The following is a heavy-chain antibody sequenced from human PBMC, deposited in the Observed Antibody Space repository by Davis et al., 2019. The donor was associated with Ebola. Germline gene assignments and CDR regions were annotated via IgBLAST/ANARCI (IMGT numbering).Heavy chain of an antibody. V-gene: IGHV1-24*01. CDR3: ARAQFPTTSDH. CDR1: GYILTELS. CDR2: FDPQNNDI. J-gene: IGHJ4*02. Sequence: AASVKVSCKVSGYILTELSIHWVRQSPGQGLEWMGNFDPQNNDIIYAHKFEDRVTMTEDTSTHTAYMKLSSLRSDDSAVYYCARAQFPTTSDHWGQGTLVTVSS. D-gene: IGHD1-1*01.